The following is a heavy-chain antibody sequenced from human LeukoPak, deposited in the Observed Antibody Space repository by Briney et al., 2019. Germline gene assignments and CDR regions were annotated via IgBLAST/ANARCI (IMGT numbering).Heavy chain of an antibody. CDR1: GFTFSSYG. V-gene: IGHV3-23*05. CDR2: IPNTGSTT. D-gene: IGHD1-1*01. J-gene: IGHJ6*04. Sequence: PGGSLSLFCAASGFTFSSYGMSWVRQAPGKGLEWVSTIPNTGSTTYYADSVRGRFTISRDNSRNTLYLQMNSLRAEDTAGYHCAKTDNRSYIYACGKGTTVTVSS. CDR3: AKTDNRSYIYA.